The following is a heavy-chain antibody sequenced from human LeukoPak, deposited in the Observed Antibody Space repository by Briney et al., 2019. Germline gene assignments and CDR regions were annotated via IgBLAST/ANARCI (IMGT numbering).Heavy chain of an antibody. D-gene: IGHD4-11*01. CDR1: GFTFSSYA. Sequence: GGSLRLSCSDSGFTFSSYAMYWVRQAPGKGLELVSVITSEGGSTYYADSVKGRFTISRDNSKNTLYLQMSSPRTEDTAVYYCVKDLRRIQYPLKYYFDYWGQGTLVTVSS. J-gene: IGHJ4*02. V-gene: IGHV3-64D*09. CDR2: ITSEGGST. CDR3: VKDLRRIQYPLKYYFDY.